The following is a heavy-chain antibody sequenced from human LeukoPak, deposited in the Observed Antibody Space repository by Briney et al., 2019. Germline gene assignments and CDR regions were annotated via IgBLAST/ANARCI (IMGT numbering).Heavy chain of an antibody. D-gene: IGHD3-3*01. CDR3: AKDRGNFWNAFGAYYMDV. CDR2: IRYDGSNK. CDR1: GFTFSSYG. J-gene: IGHJ6*03. Sequence: PGGSLRLSCAASGFTFSSYGMHWVRQAPGKGLEWVAFIRYDGSNKYYADSVKGRFTISRDNSKNTLYLQMNSLRAEDTAVYYCAKDRGNFWNAFGAYYMDVWGKGTTVTVSS. V-gene: IGHV3-30*02.